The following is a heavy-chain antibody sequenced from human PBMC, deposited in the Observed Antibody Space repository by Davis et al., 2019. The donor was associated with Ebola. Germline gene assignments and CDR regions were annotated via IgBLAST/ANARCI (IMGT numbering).Heavy chain of an antibody. CDR3: ARETDRIAAAGIDY. CDR1: GGSISSYY. J-gene: IGHJ4*02. CDR2: IYYSGST. Sequence: SETLSLTCTVSGGSISSYYWSWIRQPPGKGLEWIGYIYYSGSTNYNPSLKSRVTISVDTSKNQFSLKLSSVTAADTAVYYCARETDRIAAAGIDYWGQGTLVTVSS. V-gene: IGHV4-59*01. D-gene: IGHD6-13*01.